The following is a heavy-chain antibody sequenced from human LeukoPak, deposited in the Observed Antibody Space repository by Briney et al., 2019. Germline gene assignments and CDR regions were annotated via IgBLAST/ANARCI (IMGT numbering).Heavy chain of an antibody. CDR1: GYTFTSYD. V-gene: IGHV1-8*03. D-gene: IGHD4-17*01. Sequence: GASVKVSCKASGYTFTSYDINWVRQATGQGLEWMGWMNPNSGNTGYAQKFQGRVTITADESTSTAYMELSSLRSEDTAVYYCARAPHYDWFDPWGQGTLVTVSS. CDR2: MNPNSGNT. J-gene: IGHJ5*02. CDR3: ARAPHYDWFDP.